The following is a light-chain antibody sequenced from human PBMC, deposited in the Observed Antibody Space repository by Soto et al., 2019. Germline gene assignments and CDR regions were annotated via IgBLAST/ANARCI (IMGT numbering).Light chain of an antibody. V-gene: IGKV3-20*01. CDR3: QQYGKSPLT. Sequence: EIVMTQSPATLSVSPGERATLSCRASQSISSNLAWYQQKPGQAPRLLIYGASSRVSGIPDRFTASGSGTDFTLTISRLEPEDFAVYICQQYGKSPLTFGGGTKVDI. J-gene: IGKJ4*01. CDR1: QSISSN. CDR2: GAS.